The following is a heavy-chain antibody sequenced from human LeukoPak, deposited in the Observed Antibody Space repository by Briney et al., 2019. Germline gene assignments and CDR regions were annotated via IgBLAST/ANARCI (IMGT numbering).Heavy chain of an antibody. CDR2: ISSSSSTI. Sequence: GGPLRLSCAVSGSTFSSYSMNWVRQAPGKGLEWVSYISSSSSTIYYADSVKGRFTVSRDNSNNTLYLQMGGLKPEDMAVYYCARFVSSGPLWGQGTMVTVSS. J-gene: IGHJ3*01. CDR1: GSTFSSYS. V-gene: IGHV3-48*01. CDR3: ARFVSSGPL. D-gene: IGHD3-22*01.